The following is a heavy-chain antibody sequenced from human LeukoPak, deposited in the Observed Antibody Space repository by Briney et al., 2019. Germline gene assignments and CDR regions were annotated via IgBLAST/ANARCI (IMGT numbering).Heavy chain of an antibody. CDR1: GFTFSSYA. D-gene: IGHD2-15*01. Sequence: GGSLRLSCAASGFTFSSYAMSWVRQAPGKGLEWVSSISGSGNRTYYADSVKGRFTISRDNSKNTLSLQMNSLRAEDTAVYYCAENLYCGGGSCYPSALGMDVWGQGTTVTVSS. CDR2: ISGSGNRT. CDR3: AENLYCGGGSCYPSALGMDV. J-gene: IGHJ6*02. V-gene: IGHV3-23*01.